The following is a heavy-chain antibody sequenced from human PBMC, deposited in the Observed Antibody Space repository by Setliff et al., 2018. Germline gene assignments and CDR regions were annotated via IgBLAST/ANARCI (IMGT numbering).Heavy chain of an antibody. Sequence: PSETLSLTCTVSGASIGSGSYYWSWIRQPAGKGLEWIGHIHSSGSANYNSSLESRLTMSLDPSKKQFSLKLRSVTAADTAVYYCARDWEITVVREVTQYYYYMDIWGKGNAVTVSS. V-gene: IGHV4-61*09. CDR3: ARDWEITVVREVTQYYYYMDI. CDR1: GASIGSGSYY. J-gene: IGHJ6*03. D-gene: IGHD3-10*01. CDR2: IHSSGSA.